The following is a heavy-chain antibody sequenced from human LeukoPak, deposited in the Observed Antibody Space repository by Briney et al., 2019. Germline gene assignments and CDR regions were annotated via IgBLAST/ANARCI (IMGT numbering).Heavy chain of an antibody. CDR3: AKAAGSSSRWRFDS. J-gene: IGHJ4*02. D-gene: IGHD6-13*01. CDR1: GFTFSSYA. V-gene: IGHV3-30-3*01. CDR2: ISYDGSNK. Sequence: PGRSLRLSCAASGFTFSSYAMHWVRQAPGKGLEWVAVISYDGSNKYYADSVKGRFTISRDNSKNTLSLQMNSLRAEDMAVYYCAKAAGSSSRWRFDSWGQGTLVTVSS.